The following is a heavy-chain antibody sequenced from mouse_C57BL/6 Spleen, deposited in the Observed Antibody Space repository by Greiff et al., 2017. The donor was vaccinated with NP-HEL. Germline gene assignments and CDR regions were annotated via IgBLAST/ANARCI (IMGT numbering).Heavy chain of an antibody. CDR3: ARERGGDYDYFDY. CDR1: GFTFSSYA. Sequence: EVMLVESGGGLVKPGGSLKLSCAASGFTFSSYAMSWVRQTPEKRLEWVATISDGGSYTYYPDNVKGRFTISRDNAKNNLYLQMSHLKSEDTAMYYCARERGGDYDYFDYWGQGTTLTVSS. D-gene: IGHD2-4*01. V-gene: IGHV5-4*01. J-gene: IGHJ2*01. CDR2: ISDGGSYT.